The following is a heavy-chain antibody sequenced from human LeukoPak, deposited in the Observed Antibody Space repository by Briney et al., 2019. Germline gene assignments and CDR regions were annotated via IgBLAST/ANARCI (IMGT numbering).Heavy chain of an antibody. CDR1: GYTFTGCY. CDR2: INPNSGGT. J-gene: IGHJ4*02. D-gene: IGHD6-19*01. Sequence: ASVKVSCKASGYTFTGCYMHWVRQAPGQGLEWMGWINPNSGGTNYAQKFQGRVTMTRDTSISTAYMELSRLRSDDTAVYYCASVGGSGWYYFDYWGQGTLVTVSS. V-gene: IGHV1-2*02. CDR3: ASVGGSGWYYFDY.